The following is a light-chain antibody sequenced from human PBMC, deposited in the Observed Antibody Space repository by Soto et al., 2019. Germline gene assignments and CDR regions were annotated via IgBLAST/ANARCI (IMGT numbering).Light chain of an antibody. CDR3: QQRSKWPWT. Sequence: VLVHSPATMSLSPGERATLSCRASQTVFNYLAWYQQKPGQAPGLLIYDTFNKATGVPARFSGSGSGTDFTLTISSLEPEDFAVYYCQQRSKWPWTLGQGTKV. J-gene: IGKJ1*01. CDR1: QTVFNY. CDR2: DTF. V-gene: IGKV3-11*01.